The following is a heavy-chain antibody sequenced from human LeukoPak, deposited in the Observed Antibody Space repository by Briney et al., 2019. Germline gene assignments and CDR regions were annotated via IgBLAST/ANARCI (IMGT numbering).Heavy chain of an antibody. V-gene: IGHV4-30-2*01. D-gene: IGHD2/OR15-2a*01. J-gene: IGHJ5*02. CDR3: ARGDDFHNWFDP. CDR2: IYHSGST. CDR1: GGSLSSGGYS. Sequence: SETLSLTCAVSGGSLSSGGYSWSWIRQPPGKGLEWIGYIYHSGSTYYNPSLKSRVTISVDRSKNQFSLKLSSVTAADTAVYYCARGDDFHNWFDPWGQGTLVTVSS.